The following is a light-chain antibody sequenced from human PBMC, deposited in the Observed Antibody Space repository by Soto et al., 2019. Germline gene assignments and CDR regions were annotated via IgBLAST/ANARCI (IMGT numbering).Light chain of an antibody. V-gene: IGKV3-15*01. CDR3: QQYSHWPTWT. J-gene: IGKJ1*01. CDR2: DAS. CDR1: QTISSN. Sequence: DIVMTQSPATLSVSPGERATLSCRAGQTISSNLAWYQQKPGQAPRLLIYDASTRATGIPARFRGSGSGTEFTLTIISLQSEDFAVYYCQQYSHWPTWTFGQGTKVDIK.